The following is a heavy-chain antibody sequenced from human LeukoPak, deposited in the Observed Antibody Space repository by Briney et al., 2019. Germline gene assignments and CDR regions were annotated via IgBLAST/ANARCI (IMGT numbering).Heavy chain of an antibody. Sequence: GGSLRLSFAASGFTFSSYAMSWVRQAPGKGLEWVSIIYSDGITYYVDSVKGRFTISRDNSKNTLYLQMSSLRAEDTAVYYCTRDSTTFRFGYWGQGTLVTVSS. J-gene: IGHJ4*02. V-gene: IGHV3-53*01. CDR1: GFTFSSYA. CDR2: IYSDGIT. CDR3: TRDSTTFRFGY. D-gene: IGHD1-7*01.